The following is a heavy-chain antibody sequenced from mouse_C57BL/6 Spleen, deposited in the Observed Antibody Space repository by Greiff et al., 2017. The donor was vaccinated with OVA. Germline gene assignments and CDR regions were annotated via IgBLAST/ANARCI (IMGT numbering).Heavy chain of an antibody. CDR1: GYTFTSYW. V-gene: IGHV1-59*01. D-gene: IGHD1-1*01. Sequence: VQLQQPGAELVRPGTSVKLSCKASGYTFTSYWMHWVKQRPGQGLEWIGVIDPSDSYTNYNQKFKGKATLTVDTSSSTAYMQLSSLTSEDSAVYYCHYYYGSSQGDYAMDYWGQGTSVTVSS. CDR3: HYYYGSSQGDYAMDY. J-gene: IGHJ4*01. CDR2: IDPSDSYT.